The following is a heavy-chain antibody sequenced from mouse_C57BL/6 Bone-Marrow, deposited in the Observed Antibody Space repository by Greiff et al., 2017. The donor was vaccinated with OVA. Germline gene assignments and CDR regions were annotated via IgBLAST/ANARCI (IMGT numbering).Heavy chain of an antibody. CDR1: GYTFTNYW. CDR3: ARSGYDGYPAWFAY. Sequence: VQLQQSGAELVRPGTSVKMSCKASGYTFTNYWIGWAKQRPGHGLAWIGDIYPGGGYTNYNEKFKGKATLTADKSSSTAYMQFSSLTSEDSAIYYCARSGYDGYPAWFAYWGQGTLVTVSA. D-gene: IGHD2-3*01. CDR2: IYPGGGYT. V-gene: IGHV1-63*01. J-gene: IGHJ3*01.